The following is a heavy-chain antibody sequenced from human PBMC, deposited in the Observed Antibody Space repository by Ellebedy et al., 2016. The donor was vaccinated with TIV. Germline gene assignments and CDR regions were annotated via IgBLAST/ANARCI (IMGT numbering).Heavy chain of an antibody. D-gene: IGHD2-2*02. CDR1: GFTVDTTH. Sequence: PGGSLRLSCAVSGFTVDTTHMNWVRQAPGKGLQWVSDIYPDGGTYYHGSVEGRFAISRDNSKNTVYLQMNSLTAEDTAVYYCAREPVPIWAFDSWGQGTLVTVSS. V-gene: IGHV3-66*01. CDR3: AREPVPIWAFDS. CDR2: IYPDGGT. J-gene: IGHJ4*02.